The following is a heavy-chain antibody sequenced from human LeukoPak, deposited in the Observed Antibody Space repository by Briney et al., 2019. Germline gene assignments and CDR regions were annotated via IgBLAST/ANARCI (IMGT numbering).Heavy chain of an antibody. CDR1: GFTFSDYS. CDR3: ARGPYTSVSKYFDY. D-gene: IGHD6-19*01. J-gene: IGHJ4*02. V-gene: IGHV3-21*01. Sequence: PGGSLRLSCVVSGFTFSDYSMNWVRQAPGKGLEWVSSISTISTYIYYADPVKGRFTISRDNAKNSLYLQMNSLRAEDTAVYYCARGPYTSVSKYFDYWGQGTLVTVSS. CDR2: ISTISTYI.